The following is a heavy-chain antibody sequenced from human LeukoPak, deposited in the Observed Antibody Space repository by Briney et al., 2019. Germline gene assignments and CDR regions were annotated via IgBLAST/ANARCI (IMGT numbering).Heavy chain of an antibody. CDR1: GGSISSSY. V-gene: IGHV4-59*08. Sequence: SETLSLTCTVSGGSISSSYWSWIRQPPGKGLEWIGYIYYSGSTNQNPSLKSRVTISVDTSKNQFSLKLSSVTAADTAVYYCARQRFLEWYFDYWGRGTLVTVSS. CDR2: IYYSGST. J-gene: IGHJ4*02. CDR3: ARQRFLEWYFDY. D-gene: IGHD3-3*01.